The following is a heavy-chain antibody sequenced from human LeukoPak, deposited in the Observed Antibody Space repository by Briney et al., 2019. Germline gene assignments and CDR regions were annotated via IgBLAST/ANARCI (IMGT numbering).Heavy chain of an antibody. CDR1: GYTFTGYY. CDR2: INPNSGGA. Sequence: ASVKVSCKASGYTFTGYYMHWVRQAPGQGLEWMGWINPNSGGANYAQKFQGRVTMTRDTSISTAYMELSRLRSDDTAVYYCARDLYCSSTSCYYWFDPWGQGILVTVSS. V-gene: IGHV1-2*02. CDR3: ARDLYCSSTSCYYWFDP. J-gene: IGHJ5*02. D-gene: IGHD2-2*01.